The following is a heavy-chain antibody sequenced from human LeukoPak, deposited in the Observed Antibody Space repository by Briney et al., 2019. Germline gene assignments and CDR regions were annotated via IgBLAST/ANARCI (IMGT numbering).Heavy chain of an antibody. CDR3: ARLTGYSSGWYMYYFDY. Sequence: SETLSLTCTVSGGSISSSSYYWGWIRQPPGKGLEWIGSIYYSGSTYYNPSLKSRVTISVDTSKNQFSPKLSSVTAADTAVYYCARLTGYSSGWYMYYFDYWGQGTLVTVSS. V-gene: IGHV4-39*01. D-gene: IGHD6-19*01. J-gene: IGHJ4*02. CDR1: GGSISSSSYY. CDR2: IYYSGST.